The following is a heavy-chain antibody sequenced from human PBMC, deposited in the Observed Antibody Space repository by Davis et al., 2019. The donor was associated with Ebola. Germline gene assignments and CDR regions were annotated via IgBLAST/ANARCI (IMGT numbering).Heavy chain of an antibody. CDR1: DYFFTTYG. J-gene: IGHJ4*02. D-gene: IGHD3-10*01. Sequence: SVKVSCKASDYFFTTYGITWVRRAPGQGLEWMGWINAYNGNTNYAQSIQGRVTMTTDTSTTTAYMELRSLRSDDTAVYYCARWTGTEADYWGQGTLVTVSS. CDR3: ARWTGTEADY. CDR2: INAYNGNT. V-gene: IGHV1-18*01.